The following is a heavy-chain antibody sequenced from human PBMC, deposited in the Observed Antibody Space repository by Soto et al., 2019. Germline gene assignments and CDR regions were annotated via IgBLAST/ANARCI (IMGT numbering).Heavy chain of an antibody. CDR2: ISAYNGNT. J-gene: IGHJ6*02. D-gene: IGHD3-22*01. CDR3: ARDGDSSDYYYYGMDV. Sequence: ASVKVSCKASGYTFSSYGISWVRQAPGQGLEWMGWISAYNGNTNYAQKLQGRVTMTTDTSTSTAYMELRSLRSDDTAVYYCARDGDSSDYYYYGMDVWGQGTTVTVSS. V-gene: IGHV1-18*01. CDR1: GYTFSSYG.